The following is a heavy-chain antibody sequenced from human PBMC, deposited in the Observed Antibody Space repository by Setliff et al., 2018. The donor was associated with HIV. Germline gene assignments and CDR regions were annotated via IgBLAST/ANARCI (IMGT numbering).Heavy chain of an antibody. J-gene: IGHJ4*02. CDR2: LSTSGDST. CDR3: AKDNTWIPNGFDY. CDR1: GFSLSDYY. V-gene: IGHV3-23*01. D-gene: IGHD5-18*01. Sequence: GGSLRLSCAVSGFSLSDYYMDWVRQAPGKGLEWVSALSTSGDSTYYADSVKGRFTISRDNSKNTLYLQMNSLRAEDTAVYYCAKDNTWIPNGFDYWGQGTLVTVSS.